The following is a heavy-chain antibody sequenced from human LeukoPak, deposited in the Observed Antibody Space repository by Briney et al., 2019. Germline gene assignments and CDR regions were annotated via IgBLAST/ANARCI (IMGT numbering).Heavy chain of an antibody. Sequence: GASVKVSCKASGYTFTGYYMHWVRQAPGQGLEWMGWINPNSGGTNYAQKFQGRVTMTRDTSISTAYMELSRLRSDDTAVYYCARARRYCSGGSCYQPAQNDAFDIWGQGTMVTVSS. J-gene: IGHJ3*02. CDR3: ARARRYCSGGSCYQPAQNDAFDI. V-gene: IGHV1-2*02. CDR1: GYTFTGYY. CDR2: INPNSGGT. D-gene: IGHD2-15*01.